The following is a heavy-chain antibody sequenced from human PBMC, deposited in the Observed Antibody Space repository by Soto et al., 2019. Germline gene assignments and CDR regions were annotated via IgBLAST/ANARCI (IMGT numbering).Heavy chain of an antibody. V-gene: IGHV4-59*01. J-gene: IGHJ4*02. CDR3: AAGEASSRNLAPYYLDF. CDR2: IHYSGTT. CDR1: VGSRRNYF. D-gene: IGHD6-13*01. Sequence: SETLSVTCTVSVGSRRNYFWTWIRQRPGKGLEWIGYIHYSGTTSFFPSYNPSLRSRVTISEDTSKNQFSLKLLSVTTADTAVYFCAAGEASSRNLAPYYLDFWGQGTLVTVSS.